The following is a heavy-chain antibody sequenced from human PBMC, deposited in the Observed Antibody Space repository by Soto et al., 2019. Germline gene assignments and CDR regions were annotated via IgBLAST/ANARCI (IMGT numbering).Heavy chain of an antibody. CDR1: GGSISSAAYC. Sequence: QVQLQESGPRLVSPSQTLSLTCTVSGGSISSAAYCWSWIRQSPDKGLEWIGHIYDGGTTYSSPSLKGRVTRSAATSETQFSLKLNSVSAADTAVYYCARGPSGDKVDYWGQGIQVTVSS. CDR3: ARGPSGDKVDY. CDR2: IYDGGTT. D-gene: IGHD7-27*01. J-gene: IGHJ4*02. V-gene: IGHV4-30-4*01.